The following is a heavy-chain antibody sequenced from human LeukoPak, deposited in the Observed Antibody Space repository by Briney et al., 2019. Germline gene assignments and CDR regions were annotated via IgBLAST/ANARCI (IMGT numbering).Heavy chain of an antibody. CDR2: IYYSGST. Sequence: SSETLSLTCTVSGASISSYYWSWIRQPPGKGLEWIGYIYYSGSTNYNPSLKSRVTISVDTSKNQFSLKLSSVTAADTAVYYCASDTGCMDVWGKGTTVTISS. V-gene: IGHV4-59*01. CDR3: ASDTGCMDV. J-gene: IGHJ6*03. CDR1: GASISSYY.